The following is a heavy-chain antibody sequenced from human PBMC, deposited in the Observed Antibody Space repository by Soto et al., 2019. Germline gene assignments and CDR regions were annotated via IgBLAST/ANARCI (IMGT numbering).Heavy chain of an antibody. V-gene: IGHV4-39*07. D-gene: IGHD5-12*01. CDR3: AAGGGLPRYY. CDR1: GGSISSSSYY. Sequence: SSETLSLTRTVSGGSISSSSYYWGWIRQPPGKGLEWIGSIYYSGSTYYNPSLKSRVTISVDTSKNQFSLKLSSVTAADTAVYYCAAGGGLPRYYWGQGTLVTVSS. CDR2: IYYSGST. J-gene: IGHJ4*02.